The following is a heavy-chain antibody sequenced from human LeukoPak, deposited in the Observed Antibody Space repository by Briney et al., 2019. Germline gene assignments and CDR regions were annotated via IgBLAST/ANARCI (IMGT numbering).Heavy chain of an antibody. CDR1: AAGVTSAT. D-gene: IGHD2-2*01. CDR2: TYYRSKWYN. J-gene: IGHJ4*02. V-gene: IGHV6-1*01. CDR3: ARGGRGYCTSSSCYFDY. Sequence: SPALSLTFAISAAGVTSATYNLIRHSPSPGIEWLGRTYYRSKWYNDYAVSVKSRITINPDTSKNQFSLHLNSVTPEDTAVYYCARGGRGYCTSSSCYFDYWGQGTLVTVSS.